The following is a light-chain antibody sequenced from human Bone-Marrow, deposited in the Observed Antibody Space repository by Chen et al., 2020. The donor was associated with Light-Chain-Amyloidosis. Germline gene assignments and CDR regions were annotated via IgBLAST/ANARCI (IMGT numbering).Light chain of an antibody. V-gene: IGKV3-20*01. CDR3: QQYGTSPLT. J-gene: IGKJ4*01. CDR2: GSP. CDR1: QAISSNY. Sequence: EIVLTQSPGTLSLSPGEGANLSCRASQAISSNYLTWYQQKFGQAPRLLIYGSPSRATGIPDRFTGSGSGTDFTLTINRLEPEDCAMYYCQQYGTSPLTFGGGTKVESK.